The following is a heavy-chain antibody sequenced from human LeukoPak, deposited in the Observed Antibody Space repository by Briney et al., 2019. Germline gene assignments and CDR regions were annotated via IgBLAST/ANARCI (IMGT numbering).Heavy chain of an antibody. CDR2: ICGSGGNT. CDR1: GFTLSGYA. D-gene: IGHD2-2*02. Sequence: GGSLRLSCAASGFTLSGYAMSWVRQAPGKGLEWVSVICGSGGNTYYADSVKGRFTISRDNSKNTLYLQMNILRAEDTAVYHCAKGYSASCYTALDYWGQGTLVTVSS. V-gene: IGHV3-23*01. CDR3: AKGYSASCYTALDY. J-gene: IGHJ4*02.